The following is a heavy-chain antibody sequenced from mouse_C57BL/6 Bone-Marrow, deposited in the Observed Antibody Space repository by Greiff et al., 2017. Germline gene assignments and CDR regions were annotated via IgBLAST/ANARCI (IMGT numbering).Heavy chain of an antibody. CDR2: ISDGGSYT. Sequence: EVQGVESGGGLVKPGGSLKLSCAASGFTFSSYAMSWVRQTPEKRLEWVATISDGGSYTYYPDNVQGRFTISRYNAKNNLYLQMSHLKSEDTAIYYCAREYYDGSDWGQGTTLTVAS. D-gene: IGHD1-1*01. J-gene: IGHJ2*01. CDR3: AREYYDGSD. V-gene: IGHV5-4*01. CDR1: GFTFSSYA.